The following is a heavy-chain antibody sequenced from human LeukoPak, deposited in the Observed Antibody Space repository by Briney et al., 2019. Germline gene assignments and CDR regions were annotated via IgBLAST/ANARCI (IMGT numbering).Heavy chain of an antibody. V-gene: IGHV1-24*01. J-gene: IGHJ4*02. Sequence: ASVKVSCKVSGYTLTELSIHWVRQAPRKGLEWMGGFDPEDGETIYAQKFQGRVTMTEDTSTDTAYMELSSLRSEDTAVYYCAILYCGGDCYPRYWGQGTLVTVSS. CDR2: FDPEDGET. D-gene: IGHD2-21*02. CDR3: AILYCGGDCYPRY. CDR1: GYTLTELS.